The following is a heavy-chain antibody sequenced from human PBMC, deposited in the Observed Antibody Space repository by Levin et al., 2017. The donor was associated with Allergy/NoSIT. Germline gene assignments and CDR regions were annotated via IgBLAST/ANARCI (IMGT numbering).Heavy chain of an antibody. D-gene: IGHD4/OR15-4a*01. Sequence: GGSLRLSCAASGFTFSDYEMYWVRQAPGKGPEWVSYISSSSNSIYYADSVKGRFTISRDNAQNSLYLQMNSLSAEDTAIYYCVRDANMDYYYMDVWGKGTTVTVSS. V-gene: IGHV3-48*03. CDR2: ISSSSNSI. J-gene: IGHJ6*03. CDR1: GFTFSDYE. CDR3: VRDANMDYYYMDV.